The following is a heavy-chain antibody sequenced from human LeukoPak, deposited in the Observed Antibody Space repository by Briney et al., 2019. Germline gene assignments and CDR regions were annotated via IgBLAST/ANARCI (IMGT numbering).Heavy chain of an antibody. J-gene: IGHJ3*02. V-gene: IGHV1-2*02. D-gene: IGHD2-2*01. CDR1: GYTFTGYY. CDR2: INPNSGGT. CDR3: VAWGGIVVVPGALDAFDI. Sequence: ASVKVSCKASGYTFTGYYIHWVRQAPGQGLEWMGWINPNSGGTNYAQKFQGRVTMTRDTSISTAYMELSRLRSDDTAVYYCVAWGGIVVVPGALDAFDIWGQGTMVTVSS.